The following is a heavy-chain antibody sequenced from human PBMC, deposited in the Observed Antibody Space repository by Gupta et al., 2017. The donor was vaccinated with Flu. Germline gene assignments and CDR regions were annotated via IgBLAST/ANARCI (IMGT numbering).Heavy chain of an antibody. CDR1: GLTFIDYA. J-gene: IGHJ4*02. CDR2: VGAGGDRT. D-gene: IGHD6-13*01. V-gene: IGHV3-23*01. Sequence: EVQLLESGGALVQPGGSLRHSCAPSGLTFIDYAMNWVRQAPGKGLEWVSTVGAGGDRTYYADSVMGRFTISRDNSKNTVYLQMNSLRGDDTAVYYCAKDRSGNPAIDYWGQGTLVTVS. CDR3: AKDRSGNPAIDY.